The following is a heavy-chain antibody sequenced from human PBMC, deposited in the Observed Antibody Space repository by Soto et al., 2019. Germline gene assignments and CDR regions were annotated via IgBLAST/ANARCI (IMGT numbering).Heavy chain of an antibody. CDR1: GASVSSGGFY. Sequence: SETLSLTCSVSGASVSSGGFYWSWIRQRPGKGLVGRGFVYNNKTFNYNHSLNRRVTVSVDTSKHQFSLKLSSVTAADTAVYYCARVPLRYSSSHNFDSWGQGALVTVSS. CDR2: VYNNKTF. J-gene: IGHJ4*02. CDR3: ARVPLRYSSSHNFDS. D-gene: IGHD6-19*01. V-gene: IGHV4-61*08.